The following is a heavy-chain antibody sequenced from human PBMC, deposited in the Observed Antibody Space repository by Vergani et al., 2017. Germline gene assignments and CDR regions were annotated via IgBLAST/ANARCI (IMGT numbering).Heavy chain of an antibody. CDR1: GYSFTSYW. J-gene: IGHJ1*01. Sequence: EVQLVQSGAEVKKPGESLRISCKGSGYSFTSYWIGWVRQMPGKGLEWMGIIYPGDSDTRYSPSFQGQVTISADKSISTAYLQWSSLKASDTAMYYCAKDRSKNSGYYSEEYFQHWGQGTLVTVSS. D-gene: IGHD3-22*01. CDR2: IYPGDSDT. CDR3: AKDRSKNSGYYSEEYFQH. V-gene: IGHV5-51*01.